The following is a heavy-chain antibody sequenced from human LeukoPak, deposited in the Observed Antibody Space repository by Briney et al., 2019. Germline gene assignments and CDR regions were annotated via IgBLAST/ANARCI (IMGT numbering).Heavy chain of an antibody. D-gene: IGHD3-22*01. Sequence: ASVKVSCKASGYTFTNYGISWVRQAPGQGLEWMGMINPSDGRTTYAQRFYGRVTMTRDTSTSTVYMELSSLRSEDTAVYYCATGYSSGRGVTWGQGTLVTVSS. V-gene: IGHV1-46*01. CDR3: ATGYSSGRGVT. CDR2: INPSDGRT. J-gene: IGHJ5*02. CDR1: GYTFTNYG.